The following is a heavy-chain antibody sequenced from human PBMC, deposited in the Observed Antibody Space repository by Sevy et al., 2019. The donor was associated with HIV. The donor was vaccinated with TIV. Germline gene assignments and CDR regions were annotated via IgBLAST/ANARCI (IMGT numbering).Heavy chain of an antibody. Sequence: GGSLRLSCAASGFTFSSYAMHWVRQAPGKGLEWVAVISYDGSNKYYADSVKGRFTISRDNSKNTLYLQMNSLRAEDTAVYYCARVEGDSSLRPPFDYWGQRTLVTVSS. J-gene: IGHJ4*02. CDR2: ISYDGSNK. CDR3: ARVEGDSSLRPPFDY. CDR1: GFTFSSYA. V-gene: IGHV3-30-3*01. D-gene: IGHD5-18*01.